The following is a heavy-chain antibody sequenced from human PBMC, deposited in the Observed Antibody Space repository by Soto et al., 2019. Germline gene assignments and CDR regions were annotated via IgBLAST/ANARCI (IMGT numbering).Heavy chain of an antibody. V-gene: IGHV3-23*01. CDR1: GFTIGSYG. J-gene: IGHJ4*02. CDR3: AKGDGWYSLDS. CDR2: ISGGGVST. Sequence: EVQLLESGGGLVQPGGSLRLTCEASGFTIGSYGMRWVRQAPGEGLEWVSGISGGGVSTFYADSVKGRFTITRDSSRNTSYLQMDSLRVDDTAVYYCAKGDGWYSLDSWGQGALVTVSS. D-gene: IGHD6-19*01.